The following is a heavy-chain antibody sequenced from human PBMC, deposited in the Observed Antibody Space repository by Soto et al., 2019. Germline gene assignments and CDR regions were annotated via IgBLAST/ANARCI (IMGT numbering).Heavy chain of an antibody. D-gene: IGHD3-16*02. V-gene: IGHV4-30-4*01. CDR1: GGPITSGDYY. CDR3: SRTNYDYVWGSYRFDY. J-gene: IGHJ4*02. CDR2: ISYSGTT. Sequence: TLSLTCTVSGGPITSGDYYWSWIRQPPGKGLEWIGYISYSGTTYYNPSLKSRLTISVGTSKNQFSLNLNSVTAADTAVYYCSRTNYDYVWGSYRFDYWGQGALVTVSS.